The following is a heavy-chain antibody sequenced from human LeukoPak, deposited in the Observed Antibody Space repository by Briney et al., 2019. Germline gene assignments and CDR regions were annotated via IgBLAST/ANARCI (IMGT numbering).Heavy chain of an antibody. Sequence: PGGSLRLSCAASGFSFTIYAMSWVRQAPGKRLEWVASISQNSGIYYADSVKGRFTISSDNSKNTLFLQMNSLRAEDTAVYYCAKDRSVYGSSYDFDYWGQGTLVTVSS. CDR3: AKDRSVYGSSYDFDY. CDR1: GFSFTIYA. J-gene: IGHJ4*02. V-gene: IGHV3-23*01. D-gene: IGHD6-13*01. CDR2: ISQNSGI.